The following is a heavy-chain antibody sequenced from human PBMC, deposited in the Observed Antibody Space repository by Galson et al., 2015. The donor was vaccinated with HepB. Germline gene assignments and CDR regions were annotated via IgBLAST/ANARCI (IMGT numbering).Heavy chain of an antibody. CDR1: GFSLSTSGMC. J-gene: IGHJ5*02. CDR2: IDWDDDK. Sequence: PALVKPTQTLTLTCTFSGFSLSTSGMCVSWIRQPPGKALEWLARIDWDDDKYYSTSLKTRLTISKDTSKNQVVLTMTNMDPVDTATYYCARGIAVAGTSGYWFDPWGQGTLVTVSS. CDR3: ARGIAVAGTSGYWFDP. V-gene: IGHV2-70*11. D-gene: IGHD6-19*01.